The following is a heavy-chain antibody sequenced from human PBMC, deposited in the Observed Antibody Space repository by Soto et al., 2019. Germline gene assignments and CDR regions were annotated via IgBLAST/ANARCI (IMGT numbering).Heavy chain of an antibody. V-gene: IGHV1-46*03. CDR3: ASLGGYYYSFQH. CDR2: INPSGGST. J-gene: IGHJ1*01. CDR1: GYTFTSYY. D-gene: IGHD3-22*01. Sequence: ASVKVSCKASGYTFTSYYMHWVRQAPGQGLEWMGIINPSGGSTGYAQKFQGRVTMTRDTSTSTVYMELSSLRSEDTAVYYCASLGGYYYSFQHWGQGTLVTVSS.